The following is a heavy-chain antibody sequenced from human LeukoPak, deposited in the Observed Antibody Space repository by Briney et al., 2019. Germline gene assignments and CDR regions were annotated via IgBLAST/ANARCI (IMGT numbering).Heavy chain of an antibody. CDR3: ACPSSYDSGGYDVFDI. V-gene: IGHV4-59*08. CDR1: GGSISSYY. J-gene: IGHJ3*02. CDR2: IYYSGST. D-gene: IGHD3-22*01. Sequence: SETLSLTCTVSGGSISSYYWSWIRQPPGKGLEWIGYIYYSGSTNYNPSPKSRVTISVDTSKNQFSLKLSSVTAADTAVYYCACPSSYDSGGYDVFDIWGQGTMVTVSS.